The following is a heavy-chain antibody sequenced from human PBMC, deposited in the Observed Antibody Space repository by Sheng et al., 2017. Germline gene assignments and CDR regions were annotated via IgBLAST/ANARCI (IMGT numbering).Heavy chain of an antibody. CDR2: ISGSGGGT. Sequence: EVQLVESGGDLVQPGGTLRLSCAASGFNFSNSAMNWVRQAPGKGLEWVSAISGSGGGTYSVDSVKGRFTISRDNSRNTLFLHMNDLRVEDTAVYYCAKEGVFGSSIFAVAPGYGGQGTLVTVSS. CDR3: AKEGVFGSSIFAVAPGY. J-gene: IGHJ1*01. V-gene: IGHV3-23*04. D-gene: IGHD3-3*01. CDR1: GFNFSNSA.